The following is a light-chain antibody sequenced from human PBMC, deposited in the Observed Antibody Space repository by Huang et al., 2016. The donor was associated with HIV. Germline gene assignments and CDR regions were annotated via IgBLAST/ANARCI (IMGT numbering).Light chain of an antibody. J-gene: IGKJ4*01. Sequence: EVMLTQSPSILSLSLGGTGTISCKASQSVGSYVAWYQQRPGQSPRLLLYDTSNRAAGIPTRFSGIGSGTDSTLTISGLESGDLGVFYCQQRSTWPLTFGGGTKVE. CDR3: QQRSTWPLT. CDR1: QSVGSY. V-gene: IGKV3-11*01. CDR2: DTS.